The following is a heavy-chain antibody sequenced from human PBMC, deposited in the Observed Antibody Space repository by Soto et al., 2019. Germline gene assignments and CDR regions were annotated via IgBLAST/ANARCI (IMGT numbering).Heavy chain of an antibody. D-gene: IGHD2-2*01. CDR2: VGASGGDT. Sequence: EVQLLQSGGGLVQPGGSLRLSCAASGFTFSTYAMTWVRQAPGKGLEWVSVVGASGGDTYYSDLVKGRFTISRDNSKNKLNLQMHTLRAEDTAVYCCNSTPRYSWVRDAFAVWGQGKMVTVSS. J-gene: IGHJ3*01. CDR3: NSTPRYSWVRDAFAV. CDR1: GFTFSTYA. V-gene: IGHV3-23*01.